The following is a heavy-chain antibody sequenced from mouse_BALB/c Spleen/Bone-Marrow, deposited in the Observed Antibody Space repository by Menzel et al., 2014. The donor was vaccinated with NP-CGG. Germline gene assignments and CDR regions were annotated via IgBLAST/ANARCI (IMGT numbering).Heavy chain of an antibody. Sequence: EVQLVESGGGLVKPGGSLKLSCAASGFTFSDYYMYWVRQTPEKRLEWVATISDAGSYTYYPDSVKGRFTNSRDNAKNNLYLQMISLKSEDTAMYYCARDGDYRYAWFAYWGQGTLVTVST. CDR1: GFTFSDYY. CDR2: ISDAGSYT. V-gene: IGHV5-4*02. J-gene: IGHJ3*01. CDR3: ARDGDYRYAWFAY. D-gene: IGHD2-14*01.